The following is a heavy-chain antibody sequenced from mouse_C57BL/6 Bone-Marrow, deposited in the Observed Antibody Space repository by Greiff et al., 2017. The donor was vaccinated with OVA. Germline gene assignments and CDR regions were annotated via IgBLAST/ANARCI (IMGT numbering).Heavy chain of an antibody. CDR2: IYIGNGYT. D-gene: IGHD2-3*01. J-gene: IGHJ4*01. CDR3: AKSYDGYLYAMDY. V-gene: IGHV1-58*01. Sequence: EVKLMESGAELVRPGSSVKMSCKTSGYTFTSYGINWVKQRPGQGLEWIGYIYIGNGYTEYNEKFKGKATLTSDTSSSTAYMQLSSLTSEDSAIYFCAKSYDGYLYAMDYWGQGTSVTVSS. CDR1: GYTFTSYG.